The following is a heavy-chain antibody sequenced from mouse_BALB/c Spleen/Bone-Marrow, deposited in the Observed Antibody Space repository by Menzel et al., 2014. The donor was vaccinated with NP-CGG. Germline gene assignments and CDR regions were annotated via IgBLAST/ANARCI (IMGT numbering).Heavy chain of an antibody. D-gene: IGHD2-2*01. V-gene: IGHV5-12-1*01. CDR1: GFAFNGND. CDR2: ISSGGGST. CDR3: ARQRGYAYAMDY. Sequence: EVQGVESGGGLVKPGGSLKLSCAASGFAFNGNDMSWVRQTPEKRLEWVAYISSGGGSTYYPDTVKGRFTISRDNAKNTLYLQMNSLKSEDTAMYYCARQRGYAYAMDYWGQGTSVTVSS. J-gene: IGHJ4*01.